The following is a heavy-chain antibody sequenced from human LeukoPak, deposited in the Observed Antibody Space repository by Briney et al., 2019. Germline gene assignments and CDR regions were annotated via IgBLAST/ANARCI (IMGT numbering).Heavy chain of an antibody. CDR2: INSDGSST. CDR3: ARDREYYYESYGMDV. Sequence: PGGSLRLSCEASGFTFSSYWMHWVRQAPGKGLVWVSRINSDGSSTSYADSVKGRFTISRDNAKNTLYLQMNSLRAEDTAVYYCARDREYYYESYGMDVWGQGTTVTVSS. D-gene: IGHD3-10*01. J-gene: IGHJ6*02. V-gene: IGHV3-74*01. CDR1: GFTFSSYW.